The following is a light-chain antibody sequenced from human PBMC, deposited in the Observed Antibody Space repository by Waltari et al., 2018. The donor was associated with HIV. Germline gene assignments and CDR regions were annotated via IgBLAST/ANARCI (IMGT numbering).Light chain of an antibody. J-gene: IGLJ2*01. CDR2: DVT. CDR3: SSYTTFNTVI. Sequence: QSALTQPASVSGSPGQSITISCAGTGAEIGAYNYVAWYQKLPDSVPKLIIYDVTSRPSGISDRFSASKSGNAASLTISGLQAEEEGDYYCSSYTTFNTVIFGGGTKLTVL. CDR1: GAEIGAYNY. V-gene: IGLV2-14*03.